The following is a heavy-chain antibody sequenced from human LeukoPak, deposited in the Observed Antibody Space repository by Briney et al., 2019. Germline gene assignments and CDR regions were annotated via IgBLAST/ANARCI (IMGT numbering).Heavy chain of an antibody. D-gene: IGHD2-15*01. CDR1: GYTFTSYG. V-gene: IGHV1-18*01. CDR2: ISAYNGNT. J-gene: IGHJ4*02. Sequence: GASVKVSCKASGYTFTSYGISWVRQAPGQGLEWMGWISAYNGNTNYAQKLQGRVTMTTDTSTSTAYVELRSLRSDDTAVYYCARGPYCSGGTCYSQYFDYWGQGTLVAVSS. CDR3: ARGPYCSGGTCYSQYFDY.